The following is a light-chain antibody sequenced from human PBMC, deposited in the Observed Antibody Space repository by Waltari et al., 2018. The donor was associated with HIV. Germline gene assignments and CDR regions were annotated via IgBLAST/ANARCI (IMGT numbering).Light chain of an antibody. CDR2: DVS. CDR3: CSYAGSYTYV. CDR1: SSDVGGYDY. J-gene: IGLJ1*01. Sequence: QSALTQPRSVSGSPGQSVTISCTTTSSDVGGYDYVSWYQQHPGKAPILLIYDVSNRPSGVPDRFSGSKSGNTASLTISGLQAEDEADYYCCSYAGSYTYVFATGTKVTVL. V-gene: IGLV2-11*01.